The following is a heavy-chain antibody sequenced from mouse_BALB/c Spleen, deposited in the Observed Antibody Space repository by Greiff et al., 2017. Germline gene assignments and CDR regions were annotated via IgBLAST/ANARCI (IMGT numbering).Heavy chain of an antibody. V-gene: IGHV1-67*01. J-gene: IGHJ3*01. CDR1: GYTFTGYA. CDR2: ISTYYGNT. CDR3: ASNYAGYNGWVAY. Sequence: QVQLQQSGPELVRPGVSVTISCKGSGYTFTGYAMNWVKQSHAKSLEWIGVISTYYGNTNYNQKFKGKATMTVDKSSSTAYMELASLTSEDSAVYYCASNYAGYNGWVAYWGQGTLVTVSA. D-gene: IGHD2-3*01.